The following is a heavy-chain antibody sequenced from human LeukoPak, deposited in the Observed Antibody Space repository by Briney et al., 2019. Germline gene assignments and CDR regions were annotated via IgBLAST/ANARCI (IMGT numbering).Heavy chain of an antibody. J-gene: IGHJ4*02. V-gene: IGHV1-69*04. Sequence: ASVKVSCKASGGTFSSYAISWVRQAPGQGLEWMGRIIPILGIANYAQKFQGRVTITADKSTSTAYMELSSLRSEDTAVYYCARESYYYDSSGYYYDRDYWGQGPLVTVSS. D-gene: IGHD3-22*01. CDR3: ARESYYYDSSGYYYDRDY. CDR2: IIPILGIA. CDR1: GGTFSSYA.